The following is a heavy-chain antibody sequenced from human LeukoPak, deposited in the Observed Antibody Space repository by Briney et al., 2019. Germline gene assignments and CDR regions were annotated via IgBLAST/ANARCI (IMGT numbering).Heavy chain of an antibody. V-gene: IGHV4-59*01. CDR1: GGSISSYY. D-gene: IGHD2-8*01. CDR2: IYYSGST. Sequence: SETLSLTCTVSGGSISSYYWSWIRQPPGKGLEWIGYIYYSGSTNYNPSLKSQVTISVDTSKNQFSLKLSSVTAAGTAVYYCPTRPGYCTNGVCYYFFDYWGQGTLVTVSS. CDR3: PTRPGYCTNGVCYYFFDY. J-gene: IGHJ4*02.